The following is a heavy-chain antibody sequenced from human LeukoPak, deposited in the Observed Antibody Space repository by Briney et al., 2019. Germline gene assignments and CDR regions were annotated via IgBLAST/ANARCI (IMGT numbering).Heavy chain of an antibody. CDR3: ARLGTGDFWSGYYPFLTGYGMDV. Sequence: SETLSLTCTVSGGSISSYYRSWIRQPPGKGLEWIGYIYYSGSTNYNPSLKSRVTISVDTSKNQFSLKLSSVTAADTAVYYCARLGTGDFWSGYYPFLTGYGMDVWGQGTTVTVSS. CDR2: IYYSGST. J-gene: IGHJ6*02. D-gene: IGHD3-3*01. CDR1: GGSISSYY. V-gene: IGHV4-59*08.